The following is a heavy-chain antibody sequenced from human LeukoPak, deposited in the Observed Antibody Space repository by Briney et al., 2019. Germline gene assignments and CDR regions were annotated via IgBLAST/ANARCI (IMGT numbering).Heavy chain of an antibody. D-gene: IGHD5-12*01. V-gene: IGHV4-4*07. J-gene: IGHJ6*03. CDR3: ARDPGLPYEDYYYMDV. Sequence: SETLSLTCTVSGGSISSYYWSWIRQPAGKGLEWIGRIYTSGSTNYNPSLKSRVTMSVDTSKNQSSLKLSSVTAADTAVYYCARDPGLPYEDYYYMDVWSKGTTVTVSS. CDR1: GGSISSYY. CDR2: IYTSGST.